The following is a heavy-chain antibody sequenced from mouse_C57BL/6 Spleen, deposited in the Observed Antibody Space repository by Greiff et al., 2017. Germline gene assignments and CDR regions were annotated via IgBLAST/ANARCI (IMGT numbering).Heavy chain of an antibody. CDR2: IRSKSSNYAT. V-gene: IGHV10-3*01. CDR1: GFTFNTYA. CDR3: VRDGDGNYGFDY. J-gene: IGHJ2*01. Sequence: EVKVEESGGGLVQPKGSLKLSCAASGFTFNTYAVHWVRQAPGKGLEWVARIRSKSSNYATYYAESVKDRFTISRAASQSMLYLQMNNLKTEDTAMYYCVRDGDGNYGFDYWGQGTTLTVSS. D-gene: IGHD2-1*01.